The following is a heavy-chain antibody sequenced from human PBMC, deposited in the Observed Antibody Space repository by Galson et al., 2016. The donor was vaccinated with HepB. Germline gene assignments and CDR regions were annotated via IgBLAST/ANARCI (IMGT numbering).Heavy chain of an antibody. CDR2: IYCIWNS. CDR3: ARGLRDHWRGWSYYRDV. D-gene: IGHD3-3*01. V-gene: IGHV4-61*01. CDR1: GGFVNNGTYF. Sequence: SETLSLTCTVSGGFVNNGTYFWSWIRQPPGKGLEWIGNIYCIWNSTFTSSLKSRITISLDTSRHQFSLNLSSVAAADTAVYYCARGLRDHWRGWSYYRDVWGKGTTVTVSS. J-gene: IGHJ6*03.